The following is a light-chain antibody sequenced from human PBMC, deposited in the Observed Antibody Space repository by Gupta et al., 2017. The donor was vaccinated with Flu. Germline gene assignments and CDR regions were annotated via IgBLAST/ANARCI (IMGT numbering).Light chain of an antibody. CDR1: MSNIGTKA. V-gene: IGLV1-44*01. CDR3: AAWDDRGNGVV. J-gene: IGLJ2*01. CDR2: SSY. Sequence: PPSASGAPGQTVTISCSGSMSNIGTKAANWYQQVPGTAPKLLIYSSYHLPSGVPDRFSGSESGTSASLAINGLQADDEADYYCAAWDDRGNGVVFGGGTKLTVL.